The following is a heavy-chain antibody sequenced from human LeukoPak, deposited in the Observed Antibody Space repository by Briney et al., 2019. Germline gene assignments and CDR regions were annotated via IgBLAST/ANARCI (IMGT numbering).Heavy chain of an antibody. V-gene: IGHV3-9*01. CDR1: GFTFDDYA. J-gene: IGHJ4*02. Sequence: GGSLRLSCAASGFTFDDYAMHWVRQAPGKGLEWVSGISWNSSSIGYADCVKGRFTISRDNAKNSLYLQMNSLRAEDTAVYYCAREFKPREMARAYWGQGTLVTVSS. CDR2: ISWNSSSI. D-gene: IGHD5-24*01. CDR3: AREFKPREMARAY.